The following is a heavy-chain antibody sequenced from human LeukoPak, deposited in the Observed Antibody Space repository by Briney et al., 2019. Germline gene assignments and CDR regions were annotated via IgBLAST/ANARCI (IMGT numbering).Heavy chain of an antibody. Sequence: GGSLRLSCAASGLPFSSYAMSWVRQAPGKGLEWVSTISSSGGSTYYADSVKGRFTISRDNSKDTLYLQVNSLRAEDTAVYYCAKDLITVAGNRFDYWGQGTLVTVSS. J-gene: IGHJ4*02. D-gene: IGHD6-19*01. CDR2: ISSSGGST. V-gene: IGHV3-23*01. CDR1: GLPFSSYA. CDR3: AKDLITVAGNRFDY.